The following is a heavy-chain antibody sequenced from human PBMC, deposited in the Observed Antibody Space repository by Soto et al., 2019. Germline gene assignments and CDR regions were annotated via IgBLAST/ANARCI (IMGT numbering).Heavy chain of an antibody. CDR3: ARDYRPDYYGSGSYYNASDY. D-gene: IGHD3-10*01. CDR2: ISYDGSNK. CDR1: GFTFSSYA. Sequence: QVQLVESGGGVVQPGRSLRLSCAASGFTFSSYAMHWVRQAPGKGLEWVAVISYDGSNKYYADSVKGRFTISRDNSKNTLYLQMNSLRAEDTAVYYCARDYRPDYYGSGSYYNASDYWGQGTLVTVSS. J-gene: IGHJ4*02. V-gene: IGHV3-30-3*01.